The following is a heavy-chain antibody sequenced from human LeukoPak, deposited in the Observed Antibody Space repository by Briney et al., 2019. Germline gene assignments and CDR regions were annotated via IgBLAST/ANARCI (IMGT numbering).Heavy chain of an antibody. J-gene: IGHJ6*03. V-gene: IGHV3-43*01. CDR2: ISWDGGST. CDR3: ARAATAGTKYYYYYYMDV. CDR1: GFTFDDYT. D-gene: IGHD6-13*01. Sequence: GGSLRLSCAASGFTFDDYTMHWVRQAPGKGLEWVSLISWDGGSTYYAHSVKGRFTISRDNSKNSLHLQMNSLRTEDTALYYCARAATAGTKYYYYYYMDVWGKGTTVTISS.